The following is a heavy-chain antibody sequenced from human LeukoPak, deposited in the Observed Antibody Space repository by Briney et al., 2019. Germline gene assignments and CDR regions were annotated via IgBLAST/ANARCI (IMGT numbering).Heavy chain of an antibody. D-gene: IGHD6-6*01. V-gene: IGHV4-61*01. CDR2: IYYSGST. CDR1: GGSISSGSYY. CDR3: ARGRKLDTYYYYYYMDI. J-gene: IGHJ6*03. Sequence: SETLSLTCTVSGGSISSGSYYWSWIRQPPGKGLELIGYIYYSGSTNYNPSLKGRVTISVDTSKNQFSLKLSSVTAADTAVYYCARGRKLDTYYYYYYMDIWGKGTTVTVSS.